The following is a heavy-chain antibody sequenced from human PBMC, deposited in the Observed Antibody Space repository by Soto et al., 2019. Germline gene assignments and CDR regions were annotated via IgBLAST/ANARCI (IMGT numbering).Heavy chain of an antibody. J-gene: IGHJ3*02. Sequence: ASVKVSCKASGHTFTSYGISWVRQAPGQGLEWMGWISAYNGNTDYAQKLQGRVTMTTDTSTSTAYMELRSLRSDDTAVYYCARGSPVTMVRGVPGAFDIWGQGTMGTVSS. V-gene: IGHV1-18*01. CDR2: ISAYNGNT. D-gene: IGHD3-10*01. CDR3: ARGSPVTMVRGVPGAFDI. CDR1: GHTFTSYG.